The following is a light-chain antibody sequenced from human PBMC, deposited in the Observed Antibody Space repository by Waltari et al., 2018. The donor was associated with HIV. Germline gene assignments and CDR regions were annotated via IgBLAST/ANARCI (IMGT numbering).Light chain of an antibody. CDR1: QSISSW. V-gene: IGKV1-5*03. Sequence: DIQMTQSPSTLSASVGDRVTITCRASQSISSWLAWYQQKPGKAPKLLIYKASSLESGVPSRFSGSGSGKEFTLTISSLQPDDFATYYCQQYNSYWLTFGGGTKVEIK. CDR3: QQYNSYWLT. CDR2: KAS. J-gene: IGKJ4*01.